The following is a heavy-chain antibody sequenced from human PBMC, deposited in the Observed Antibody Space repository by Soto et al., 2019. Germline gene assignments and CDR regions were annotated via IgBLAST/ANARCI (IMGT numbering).Heavy chain of an antibody. Sequence: EVQLLESGGGLVQPGGSLRLSCAASGFTFSSYAMSWVRQTPGKGLEWVSTLSGSGGNTYYADSVKGQFTISRDNSKSTLYLHMNSLRAEDAAVSYCAKDHGTYGPYWFDSWGRGTLVTVSS. CDR1: GFTFSSYA. V-gene: IGHV3-23*01. CDR3: AKDHGTYGPYWFDS. CDR2: LSGSGGNT. J-gene: IGHJ5*01. D-gene: IGHD3-10*01.